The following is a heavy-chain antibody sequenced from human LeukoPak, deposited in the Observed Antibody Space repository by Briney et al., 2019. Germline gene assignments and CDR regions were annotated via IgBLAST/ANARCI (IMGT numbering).Heavy chain of an antibody. J-gene: IGHJ4*02. CDR2: ISGSGGST. Sequence: PGGSLRLSCAASEFSVGSNYMTWVRQAPGKGLEWVSAISGSGGSTYYADSVKGRFTISRDNSKNTLYLQMNSLRAEDTAVYYCAKVRSRGRGGIHYYDSSGYYPFDYWGQGTLVTVSS. D-gene: IGHD3-22*01. CDR1: EFSVGSNY. CDR3: AKVRSRGRGGIHYYDSSGYYPFDY. V-gene: IGHV3-23*01.